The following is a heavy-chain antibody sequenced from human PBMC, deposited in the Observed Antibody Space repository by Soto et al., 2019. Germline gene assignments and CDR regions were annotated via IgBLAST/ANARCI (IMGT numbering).Heavy chain of an antibody. Sequence: SETLSLTCTVSGGSISRGDYYWSWIRQPPGKGLEWIGYIYYSGSTYYNPSLKSRVTISVDTSKNQFSLKLSSVTAADTAVYYCARVNSSGWYVDYWGQGTLVTVSS. CDR2: IYYSGST. V-gene: IGHV4-30-4*01. D-gene: IGHD6-19*01. J-gene: IGHJ4*02. CDR3: ARVNSSGWYVDY. CDR1: GGSISRGDYY.